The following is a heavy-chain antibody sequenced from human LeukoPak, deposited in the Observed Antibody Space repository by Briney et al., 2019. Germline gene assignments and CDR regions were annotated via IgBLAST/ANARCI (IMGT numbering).Heavy chain of an antibody. CDR1: GYTLTGYY. D-gene: IGHD2-2*01. V-gene: IGHV1-2*04. CDR2: INPNSGGT. CDR3: ARGPISDAGAFDI. J-gene: IGHJ3*02. Sequence: GASVKVSCKASGYTLTGYYMHWVRQAPGQGLEWMGWINPNSGGTNYAQKFQGWVTMTRDTSISTAYMELSRLRSDDTAVYYCARGPISDAGAFDIWGQGTMVTVSS.